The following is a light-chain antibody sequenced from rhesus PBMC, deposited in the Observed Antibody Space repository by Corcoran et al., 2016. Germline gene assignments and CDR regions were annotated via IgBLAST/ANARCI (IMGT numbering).Light chain of an antibody. J-gene: IGKJ4*01. Sequence: DIQMTQSPSSLSASVGDRVTITCRASQGISTYLNWYQQKPGKAPKRLIYDESSLESGVPSRFSGSGSGTDFTLTINSLQPEDIATYYCQQHDNSPLTFGGGTKVELK. CDR2: DES. V-gene: IGKV1-43*01. CDR3: QQHDNSPLT. CDR1: QGISTY.